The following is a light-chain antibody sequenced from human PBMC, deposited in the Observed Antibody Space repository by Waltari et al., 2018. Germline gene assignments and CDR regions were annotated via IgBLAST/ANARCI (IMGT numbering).Light chain of an antibody. J-gene: IGKJ1*01. V-gene: IGKV1-5*01. Sequence: DIQMTQSPSTLSASVGDRVTITCRASQSISSWLAWYQQKPGKAPKLLIYDASSLESGVPSRFSGSGSGTEFTLTISSPQPDDFATYYCQQETFGQGTKVEIK. CDR3: QQET. CDR2: DAS. CDR1: QSISSW.